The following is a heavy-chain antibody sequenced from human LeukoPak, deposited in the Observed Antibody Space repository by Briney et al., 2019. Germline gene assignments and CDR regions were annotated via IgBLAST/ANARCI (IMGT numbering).Heavy chain of an antibody. CDR2: ISSSSSYI. D-gene: IGHD5-24*01. V-gene: IGHV3-21*01. CDR3: ARLGRDGYEDYYYYYMDV. J-gene: IGHJ6*03. CDR1: GCTFSSYS. Sequence: GGSLRLSCAASGCTFSSYSMNWVRQAPAKGLEWVSSISSSSSYIYYADSVKGRFTSSRDNAKNSLYLQMNSLRAEDTAVYYCARLGRDGYEDYYYYYMDVWGKGTTVTVSS.